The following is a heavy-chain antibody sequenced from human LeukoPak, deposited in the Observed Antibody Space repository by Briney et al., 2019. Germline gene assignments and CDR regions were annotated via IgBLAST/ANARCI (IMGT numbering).Heavy chain of an antibody. CDR1: GFTFSSYS. Sequence: GGSLRLSCAASGFTFSSYSMNWVRQAPGKGLEWVSYISSSSSTIYYADSVKGRFTISRDNAKNSLYLQMNSLRAEDTAVYYWASLGELSLYPPPLDYWAREPWSPSPQ. CDR3: ASLGELSLYPPPLDY. J-gene: IGHJ4*02. V-gene: IGHV3-48*04. D-gene: IGHD3-16*02. CDR2: ISSSSSTI.